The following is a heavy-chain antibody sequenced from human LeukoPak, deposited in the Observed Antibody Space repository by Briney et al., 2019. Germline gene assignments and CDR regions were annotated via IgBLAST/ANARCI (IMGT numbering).Heavy chain of an antibody. V-gene: IGHV4-4*07. CDR3: ARENSYYDFWSGFAAFDI. Sequence: SETVSLTCTVSGGSISSYYWSWIRQLAGKGLEWIGRIYTSGSTNYNPSLKSRVTMSVDTSKNQFSLKLSSVTAADTAVYYCARENSYYDFWSGFAAFDIWGQGTMVTVSS. D-gene: IGHD3-3*01. CDR1: GGSISSYY. CDR2: IYTSGST. J-gene: IGHJ3*02.